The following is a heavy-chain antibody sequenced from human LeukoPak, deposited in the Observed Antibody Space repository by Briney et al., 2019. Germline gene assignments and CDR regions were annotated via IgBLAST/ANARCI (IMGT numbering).Heavy chain of an antibody. V-gene: IGHV4-59*01. D-gene: IGHD5-18*01. CDR3: ARGASGYSYG. Sequence: SETLSLTCTVSGGSIGTYSWNWIRQPPGKGLEWIGYISYSGSTNYNPSLKSRVTISIDTSKNQFSLKLSSVTAADTAVYYRARGASGYSYGWGQGTLVTVSS. J-gene: IGHJ4*02. CDR2: ISYSGST. CDR1: GGSIGTYS.